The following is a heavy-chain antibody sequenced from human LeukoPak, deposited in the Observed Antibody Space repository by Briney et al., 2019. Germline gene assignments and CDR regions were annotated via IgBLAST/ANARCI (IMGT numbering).Heavy chain of an antibody. J-gene: IGHJ4*02. CDR1: GFTFSRYE. Sequence: PGGSLRLSCAASGFTFSRYEMNWVRQAPRKGLEWVSVVSGSGSSTDYADSVKGRFTISRDNSKNTLYLQMSSLSAEDTAVYYCAKMNVLTGYYTPNFDFWGQGTLVTVSS. CDR2: VSGSGSST. D-gene: IGHD3-9*01. V-gene: IGHV3-23*01. CDR3: AKMNVLTGYYTPNFDF.